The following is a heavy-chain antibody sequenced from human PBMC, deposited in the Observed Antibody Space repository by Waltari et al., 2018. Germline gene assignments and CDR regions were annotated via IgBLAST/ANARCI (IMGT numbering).Heavy chain of an antibody. CDR3: AKGWVAITGTHFDY. J-gene: IGHJ4*02. CDR2: ISWNSGSI. CDR1: GFTFDDYA. V-gene: IGHV3-9*01. Sequence: EVQLVESGGGLVQPGRSLRLSCAASGFTFDDYAMHWVRQAPGKGLGWVSGISWNSGSIGYADSVKCRFTISRDNAKNSLYLQMNSLRAEDTALYYCAKGWVAITGTHFDYWGQGTLVTVSS. D-gene: IGHD1-20*01.